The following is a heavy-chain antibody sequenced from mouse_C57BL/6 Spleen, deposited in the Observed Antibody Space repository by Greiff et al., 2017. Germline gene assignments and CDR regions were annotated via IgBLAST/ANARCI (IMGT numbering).Heavy chain of an antibody. Sequence: VKLMESGAELARPGASVKMSCKASGYTFTSYTMHWVKQRPGQGLEWIGYINPSSGYTKYNQKFKDKATLTADKSSSTAYMQLSSLTSEDSAVYYCAREGASSGPLMDYWGQGTSVTVSS. CDR2: INPSSGYT. CDR1: GYTFTSYT. J-gene: IGHJ4*01. V-gene: IGHV1-4*01. CDR3: AREGASSGPLMDY. D-gene: IGHD3-2*02.